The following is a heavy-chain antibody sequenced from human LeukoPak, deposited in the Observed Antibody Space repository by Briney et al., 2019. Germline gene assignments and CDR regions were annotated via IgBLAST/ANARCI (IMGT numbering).Heavy chain of an antibody. D-gene: IGHD2-21*01. CDR3: ARDLTAYCGGDCYPHY. Sequence: SVKVSCKASGGTFSSYAISWVRQAPGQGLEWMGGIIPIFGTANYAQKFQGRVTITADKSTSTAYMELSSLRSEDTAVYYCARDLTAYCGGDCYPHYWGQGTLVTVSS. J-gene: IGHJ4*02. CDR2: IIPIFGTA. CDR1: GGTFSSYA. V-gene: IGHV1-69*06.